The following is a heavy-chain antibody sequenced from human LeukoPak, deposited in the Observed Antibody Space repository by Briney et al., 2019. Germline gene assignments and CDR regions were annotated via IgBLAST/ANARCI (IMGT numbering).Heavy chain of an antibody. D-gene: IGHD1-26*01. J-gene: IGHJ4*02. CDR1: GGSISSYY. V-gene: IGHV4-59*01. CDR3: ARGGVQWELLTFWDY. Sequence: SETLSLTCTVSGGSISSYYWSWIRQPPGKGLEWSGYIYYSGSTNYNPSLKSRVTISVDTSKNQFSLKLSSVTAADTAVYYCARGGVQWELLTFWDYWGQGTLVTVSS. CDR2: IYYSGST.